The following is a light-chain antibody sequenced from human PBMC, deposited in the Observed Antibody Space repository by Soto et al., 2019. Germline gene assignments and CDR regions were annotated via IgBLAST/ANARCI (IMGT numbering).Light chain of an antibody. J-gene: IGKJ4*01. CDR1: QSVSNY. V-gene: IGKV3-11*01. CDR3: QQRSNWPPVT. Sequence: EIVLTQCPATLSLSPGERATLSCSASQSVSNYLVWYQQKPGQAPRLLIYDASNRASGIPARFSGSGSGTDFTLTISSLDPEDFAVYYCQQRSNWPPVTFGGGTKVDIK. CDR2: DAS.